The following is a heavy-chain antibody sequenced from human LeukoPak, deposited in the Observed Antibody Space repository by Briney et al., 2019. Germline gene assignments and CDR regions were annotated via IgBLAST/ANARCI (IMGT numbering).Heavy chain of an antibody. Sequence: PGGSLRLSCAASGFAVSGRYMIWVRQAPGIGLEWVSVIYTGGSTYYGDSVKGRFTISRDICQNTVYLQMNSLRAEDTAVYYCTRDRSNSGTRDAFDIWGQGTMVSVSS. V-gene: IGHV3-53*01. CDR2: IYTGGST. CDR1: GFAVSGRY. CDR3: TRDRSNSGTRDAFDI. D-gene: IGHD1-26*01. J-gene: IGHJ3*02.